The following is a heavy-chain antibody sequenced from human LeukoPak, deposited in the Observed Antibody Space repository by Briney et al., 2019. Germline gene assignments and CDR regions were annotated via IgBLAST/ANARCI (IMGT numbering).Heavy chain of an antibody. J-gene: IGHJ5*02. D-gene: IGHD3-10*01. CDR3: AKDLMRDRWFGES. CDR2: IRYDGNDK. Sequence: PGGTLRLSCAASGFTFSSYGMSWVRQAPGKGLEWVAFIRYDGNDKFYSASVKGRFTISRDTSRNTLYLQMNSLRLDDTAVYYCAKDLMRDRWFGESWGQGTLVTVSS. V-gene: IGHV3-30*02. CDR1: GFTFSSYG.